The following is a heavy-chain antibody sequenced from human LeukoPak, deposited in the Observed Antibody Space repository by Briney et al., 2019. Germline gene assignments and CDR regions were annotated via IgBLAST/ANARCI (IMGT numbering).Heavy chain of an antibody. CDR1: GGSFSGYY. CDR3: ARRKEYYGSGRYVDY. CDR2: INHSGST. V-gene: IGHV4-34*01. J-gene: IGHJ4*02. Sequence: SETLSLTCAVYGGSFSGYYWSWIRQPPGKGLEWIGEINHSGSTNYNPSLKSRVTISVDTSKNQFSLKLSSVTAADTAVYYCARRKEYYGSGRYVDYWGQGTLVTVSS. D-gene: IGHD3-10*01.